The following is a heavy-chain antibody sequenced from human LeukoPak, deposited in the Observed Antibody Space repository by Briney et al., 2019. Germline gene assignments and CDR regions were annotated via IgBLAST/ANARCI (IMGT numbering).Heavy chain of an antibody. CDR1: GGTFSSYA. D-gene: IGHD3-3*01. J-gene: IGHJ5*02. V-gene: IGHV1-69*13. CDR2: IIPIFGTA. CDR3: ASFSYYDFWSGYSWFDP. Sequence: ASVKVSCKASGGTFSSYAISRVRQAPGQGLEWMGGIIPIFGTANYAQKFQGRVTITADESTSTAYMELSSLRSEDTAVYYCASFSYYDFWSGYSWFDPWGQGTLVTVSS.